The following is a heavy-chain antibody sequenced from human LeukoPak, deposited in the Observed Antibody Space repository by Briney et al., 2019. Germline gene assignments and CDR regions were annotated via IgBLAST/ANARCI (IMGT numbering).Heavy chain of an antibody. CDR2: IYYSGST. CDR3: ASHYFDDAFDV. Sequence: SETLSLTCTVSGGSIRSSSYYWGWIRQPPGKGLEWIGSIYYSGSTYYNASLKSRGTISVDTSKNQFSLKLSSVTAADTAVYYCASHYFDDAFDVWGQGTMVTVSS. D-gene: IGHD3-10*01. J-gene: IGHJ3*01. CDR1: GGSIRSSSYY. V-gene: IGHV4-39*01.